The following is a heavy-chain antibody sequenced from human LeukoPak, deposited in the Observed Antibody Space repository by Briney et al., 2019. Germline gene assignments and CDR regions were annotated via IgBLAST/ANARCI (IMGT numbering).Heavy chain of an antibody. V-gene: IGHV3-33*01. J-gene: IGHJ4*02. CDR1: GFTFSSYG. Sequence: GRSLRLSCAASGFTFSSYGMHWVRQAPGKGLEWVAVIWYDGRNKYYADSVKGRFTISRGNSKNTLFLQMNSLRAEDTAVYYCARDPEGYSYGYYFDYWGQGTLVTVSS. CDR3: ARDPEGYSYGYYFDY. CDR2: IWYDGRNK. D-gene: IGHD5-18*01.